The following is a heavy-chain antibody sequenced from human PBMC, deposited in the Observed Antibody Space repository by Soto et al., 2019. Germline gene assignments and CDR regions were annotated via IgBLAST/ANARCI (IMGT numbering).Heavy chain of an antibody. J-gene: IGHJ5*02. V-gene: IGHV3-33*01. CDR3: ARDSMSYRTRANGWFDT. D-gene: IGHD1-7*01. Sequence: PGGSLRLSCAASGFNFSDYGMHWVRQAPGKGLEWVAVIWYDGSYKYYADSVKGRFTISRDNSKNTLHLQMDSLRAEDTAVYHCARDSMSYRTRANGWFDTWGQGTLVTVSS. CDR2: IWYDGSYK. CDR1: GFNFSDYG.